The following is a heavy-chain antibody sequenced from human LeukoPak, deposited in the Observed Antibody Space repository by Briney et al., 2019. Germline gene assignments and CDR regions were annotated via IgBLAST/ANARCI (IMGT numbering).Heavy chain of an antibody. CDR3: ARRQPWLRGVDV. J-gene: IGHJ6*02. V-gene: IGHV4-4*09. CDR2: IYNSGST. Sequence: SETLSLTCTVSGGSIDTYHWNWIRQPPGKGLQWMGYIYNSGSTRYNPSLESRVSMSVDLSKNQFSLSLSSVTAADTAVYYCARRQPWLRGVDVWGQGTTVTVFS. D-gene: IGHD5-24*01. CDR1: GGSIDTYH.